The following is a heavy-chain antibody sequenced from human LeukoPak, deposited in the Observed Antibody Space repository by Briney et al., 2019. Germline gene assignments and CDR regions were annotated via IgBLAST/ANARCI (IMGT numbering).Heavy chain of an antibody. V-gene: IGHV4-61*01. CDR2: IYYSGST. CDR3: ARVHGDYVGGGYYFDY. D-gene: IGHD4-17*01. Sequence: SETLSLTCTVSGGSVSSGSYYWSWIRQPPGKGLEWIGYIYYSGSTNYNPSLKSRVTISVDTFKNQFSLKLSSVTAADTAVYYCARVHGDYVGGGYYFDYWGQGTLVTVSS. J-gene: IGHJ4*02. CDR1: GGSVSSGSYY.